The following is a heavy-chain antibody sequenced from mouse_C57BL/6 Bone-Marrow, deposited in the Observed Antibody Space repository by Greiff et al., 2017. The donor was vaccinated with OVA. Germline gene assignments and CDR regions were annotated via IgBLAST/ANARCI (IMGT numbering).Heavy chain of an antibody. Sequence: QVQLKQPGAELVMPGASVKLSCKASGYTFTSYWMHWVKQRPGQGLEWIGEIDPSDSYTNYNQKFKGKSTLTVDKSSSTAYMQLSSLTSEDSAVYYCARWGYYGTYWYFDVWGTGTTGTVSS. CDR3: ARWGYYGTYWYFDV. J-gene: IGHJ1*03. CDR2: IDPSDSYT. CDR1: GYTFTSYW. D-gene: IGHD1-1*01. V-gene: IGHV1-69*01.